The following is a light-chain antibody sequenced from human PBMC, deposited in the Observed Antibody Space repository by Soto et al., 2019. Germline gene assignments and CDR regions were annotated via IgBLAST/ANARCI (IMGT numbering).Light chain of an antibody. CDR1: SSDVGGYNY. V-gene: IGLV2-14*01. CDR3: SSYTSSDTLYV. J-gene: IGLJ1*01. CDR2: EVS. Sequence: QSALTQPASVSGSPGQSITISCTGTSSDVGGYNYVSWYQQHPGKAPKLMIYEVSNRPSGVSPRFSGSKFGNTASLTISGLQAEDEADYFCSSYTSSDTLYVFGSGTKLTVL.